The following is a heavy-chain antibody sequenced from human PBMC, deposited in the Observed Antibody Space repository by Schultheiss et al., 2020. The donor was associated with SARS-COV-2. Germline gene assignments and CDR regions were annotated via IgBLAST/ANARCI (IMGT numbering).Heavy chain of an antibody. D-gene: IGHD3-9*01. CDR1: GYTFTGYY. Sequence: ASVKVSCKASGYTFTGYYMHWVRQAPGQGLEWMGWISAYNGNTNYAQNLQGRVTMTTDTSTSTAYMELRSLRSDDTAVYYCARSTPYYDFLTGYYSLNAFDIWGQGTLVTVSS. V-gene: IGHV1-18*04. CDR2: ISAYNGNT. J-gene: IGHJ3*02. CDR3: ARSTPYYDFLTGYYSLNAFDI.